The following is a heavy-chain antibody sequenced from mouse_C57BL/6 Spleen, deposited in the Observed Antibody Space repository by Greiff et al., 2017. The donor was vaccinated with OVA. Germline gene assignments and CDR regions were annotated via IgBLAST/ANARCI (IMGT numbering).Heavy chain of an antibody. Sequence: VQLQQSGPELVKPGASVKISCKASGYTFTDYYMNWVKQSHGKSLEWIGDINPNNGGTSYNQKFKGKATLTVDKSSSTAYMELRSLTSEDSAVYYCARGILRYLYYFDYWGQGTTLTVSS. CDR3: ARGILRYLYYFDY. J-gene: IGHJ2*01. V-gene: IGHV1-26*01. D-gene: IGHD1-1*01. CDR2: INPNNGGT. CDR1: GYTFTDYY.